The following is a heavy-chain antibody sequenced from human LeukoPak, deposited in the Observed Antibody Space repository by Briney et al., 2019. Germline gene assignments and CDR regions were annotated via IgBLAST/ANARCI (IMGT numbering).Heavy chain of an antibody. J-gene: IGHJ5*02. CDR1: GFTFSSYA. Sequence: PGGSLRLSCAASGFTFSSYAMSWVRQPPGKGLEWIGEINHSGSTNYNPSLKSRVTISVDTSKNQFSLKLSSVTAADTAVYYYASKSEMATIETWGQGTLVTVSS. V-gene: IGHV4-34*01. CDR3: ASKSEMATIET. CDR2: INHSGST. D-gene: IGHD5-24*01.